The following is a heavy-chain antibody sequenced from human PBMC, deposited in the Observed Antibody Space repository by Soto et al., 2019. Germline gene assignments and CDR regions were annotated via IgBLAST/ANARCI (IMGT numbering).Heavy chain of an antibody. J-gene: IGHJ3*02. D-gene: IGHD3-22*01. CDR3: ASLYYFDTSGYYYDT. CDR2: IYYSRNT. Sequence: SETLSLTCTVSGGSISSRNYYWDWIREPPGKGLERIGSIYYSRNTYYSPSLKRRVTLSVDTSKNQFSLKRTSGTAADTAIYYGASLYYFDTSGYYYDTWGQGTMVTVSS. V-gene: IGHV4-39*01. CDR1: GGSISSRNYY.